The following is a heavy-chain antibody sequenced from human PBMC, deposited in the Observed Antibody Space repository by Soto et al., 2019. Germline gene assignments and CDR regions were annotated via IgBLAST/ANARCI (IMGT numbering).Heavy chain of an antibody. J-gene: IGHJ4*02. D-gene: IGHD2-2*03. CDR2: INTDGSVA. CDR1: GLTFRSYW. V-gene: IGHV3-74*03. Sequence: EVPLVESGGGLVQPGESLRLSCAASGLTFRSYWMHWVRQAPGKGLVWVSRINTDGSVAMYVDSVKGRFTISRDNAKNTLFLNTNSLRAEDTAVYYCVMDMQVWRLAARGQGTLVTVSS. CDR3: VMDMQVWRLAA.